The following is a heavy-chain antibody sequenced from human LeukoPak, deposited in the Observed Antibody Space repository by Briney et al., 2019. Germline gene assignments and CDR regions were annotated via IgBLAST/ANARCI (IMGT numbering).Heavy chain of an antibody. D-gene: IGHD3-16*01. V-gene: IGHV5-51*01. CDR1: GYSFTSYR. CDR2: ISPGGSDI. CDR3: ATPPLGGNAFDY. J-gene: IGHJ4*02. Sequence: GESLKISCKASGYSFTSYRIGWVRPMPGKGLEWMGIISPGGSDIRYSPSFQGQVIISADKSISTAYLQWSSLKASDSAMYYCATPPLGGNAFDYWGQGTLVTVSS.